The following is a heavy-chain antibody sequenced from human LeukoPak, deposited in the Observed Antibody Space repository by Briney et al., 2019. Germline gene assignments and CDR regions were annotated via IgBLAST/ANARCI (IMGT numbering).Heavy chain of an antibody. V-gene: IGHV5-51*01. CDR2: IYPGDSDT. CDR3: ARRYCSSASCYYFDY. J-gene: IGHJ4*02. Sequence: GESLKISCKLSGDRFTRYWIGWVRQMPGKGLEWMGIIYPGDSDTRYSPSFQGQVTISADKSIDTACLQWSSLKASDTAMYFCARRYCSSASCYYFDYWGQGTLVTVSS. D-gene: IGHD2-2*01. CDR1: GDRFTRYW.